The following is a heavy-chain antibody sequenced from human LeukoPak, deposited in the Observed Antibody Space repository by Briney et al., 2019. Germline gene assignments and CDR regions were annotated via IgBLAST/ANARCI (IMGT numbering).Heavy chain of an antibody. V-gene: IGHV3-23*01. D-gene: IGHD6-13*01. Sequence: GGSLRLSCAASGFTFSSYAMSWVRQAPGKGLEWVSAISGSGGSTYYADSVKGRFTISRDNSKNTLYLQMNSLRAEDTAVYYCAKCMLAYSSSWYQGWYFDYWGQGTLVTVPS. CDR2: ISGSGGST. J-gene: IGHJ4*02. CDR3: AKCMLAYSSSWYQGWYFDY. CDR1: GFTFSSYA.